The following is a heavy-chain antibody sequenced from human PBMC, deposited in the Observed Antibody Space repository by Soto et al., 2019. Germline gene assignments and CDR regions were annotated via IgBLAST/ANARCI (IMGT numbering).Heavy chain of an antibody. J-gene: IGHJ3*02. V-gene: IGHV1-69*01. CDR1: GGSFSRSV. CDR3: PRDAVMVRIELGDGDI. Sequence: QLVQSGAEVKKTGSTVKVSCKASGGSFSRSVISWVRQIPGQGPAWMGVIIVAVGTANYAQKFRGRVTITLEESSGTAYMELSSLKSEDTAVYYWPRDAVMVRIELGDGDIGGQGTMVTVSS. D-gene: IGHD3-10*01. CDR2: IIVAVGTA.